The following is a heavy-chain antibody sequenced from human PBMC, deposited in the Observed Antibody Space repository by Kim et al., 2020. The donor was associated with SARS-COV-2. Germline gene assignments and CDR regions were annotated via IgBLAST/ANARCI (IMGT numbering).Heavy chain of an antibody. V-gene: IGHV4-4*07. CDR2: IYTSGST. D-gene: IGHD4-4*01. CDR3: ARGHTVTTTAKAPTTNGFDY. CDR1: GGSISSYY. J-gene: IGHJ4*02. Sequence: SETLSLTCTVSGGSISSYYWSWIRQPAGKGLEWIGRIYTSGSTNYNPSLKSRVTMSVDTSKNQFSLKLSSVTAADTAVYYCARGHTVTTTAKAPTTNGFDYWGQGTLVTVSS.